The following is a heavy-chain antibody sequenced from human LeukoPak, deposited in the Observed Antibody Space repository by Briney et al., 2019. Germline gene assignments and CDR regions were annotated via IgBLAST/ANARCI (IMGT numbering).Heavy chain of an antibody. J-gene: IGHJ4*02. D-gene: IGHD3-10*01. CDR1: GGSISTYY. V-gene: IGHV4-59*01. CDR3: ARDIALGSGKYYFDY. Sequence: PSETLSPACTVSGGSISTYYWSWIRQPPGKGLEWIGYIDYSGSTNYNPSLKSRVTISLDMSKNQFSLRLSSVTAADTAVYFCARDIALGSGKYYFDYWGQGTLVTVSS. CDR2: IDYSGST.